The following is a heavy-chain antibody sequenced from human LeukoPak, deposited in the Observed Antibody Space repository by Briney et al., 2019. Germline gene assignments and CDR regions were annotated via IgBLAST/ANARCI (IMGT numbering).Heavy chain of an antibody. CDR1: RFTFSSYG. J-gene: IGHJ4*02. V-gene: IGHV3-23*01. Sequence: GGSLRLSCAASRFTFSSYGMSWVRQAPGKGLEWVSAISGSGGSTYYADSVKGRFTISRDNSKNTLYLQMNSLRAEDTAVYYCAEGVLRYFDWLSYFDYWGQGTLVTVSS. CDR2: ISGSGGST. D-gene: IGHD3-9*01. CDR3: AEGVLRYFDWLSYFDY.